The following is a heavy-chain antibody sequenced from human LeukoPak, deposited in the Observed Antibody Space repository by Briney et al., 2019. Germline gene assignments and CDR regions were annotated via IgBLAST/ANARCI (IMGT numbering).Heavy chain of an antibody. CDR3: ATGYNWGSLLVY. CDR2: INHSGST. J-gene: IGHJ4*02. CDR1: GGSFSGYY. Sequence: SETLSLTCAVYGGSFSGYYWSWIRQPPGKGLEWIGEINHSGSTNYNPALKSRVTISVDTSKNQFSLKLSSVTAADTAAYYCATGYNWGSLLVYWGQGPLVTVSS. V-gene: IGHV4-34*01. D-gene: IGHD7-27*01.